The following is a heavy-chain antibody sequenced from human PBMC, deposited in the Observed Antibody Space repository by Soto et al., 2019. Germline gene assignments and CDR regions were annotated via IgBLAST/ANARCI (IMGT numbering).Heavy chain of an antibody. V-gene: IGHV4-31*03. CDR1: GGSISSGGYY. D-gene: IGHD3-3*02. CDR3: ARGVPILGNWFDP. Sequence: PSETLSLTCTVSGGSISSGGYYWSWIRQHPGKGLEWIGYIYYSGSTYYNPSLKSRVTISVDTSKNQFSLKLSSVTAADTAVYYCARGVPILGNWFDPWGQGTLVTVSS. CDR2: IYYSGST. J-gene: IGHJ5*02.